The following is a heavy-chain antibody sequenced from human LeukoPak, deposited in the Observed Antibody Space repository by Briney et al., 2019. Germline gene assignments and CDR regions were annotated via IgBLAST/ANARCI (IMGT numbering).Heavy chain of an antibody. V-gene: IGHV4-59*10. J-gene: IGHJ6*02. CDR3: ARVYYYYYGMDV. Sequence: SETLSLTCAVYGGSFSGYYWSWIRQPAGKGLEWIGRIYTSGSTNYNPSLKSRVTMSVDTSKNQFSLKLSSVTAADTAVYYCARVYYYYYGMDVWGQGTTVTVSS. CDR2: IYTSGST. CDR1: GGSFSGYY.